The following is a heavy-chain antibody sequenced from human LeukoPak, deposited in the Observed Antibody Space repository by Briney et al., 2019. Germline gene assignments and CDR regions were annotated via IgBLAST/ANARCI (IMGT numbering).Heavy chain of an antibody. D-gene: IGHD2-2*01. Sequence: ASVKVSCKASGGTFSSYVITWVRQAPGQGLEWMGRIIPMLDIQNYAQKFQGRVTMTEDTSTDTAYMELSSLRSEDTAVYYCATDPAYCSSTSCSFDYWGQGTLVTVSS. CDR1: GGTFSSYV. CDR3: ATDPAYCSSTSCSFDY. CDR2: IIPMLDIQ. V-gene: IGHV1-69*04. J-gene: IGHJ4*02.